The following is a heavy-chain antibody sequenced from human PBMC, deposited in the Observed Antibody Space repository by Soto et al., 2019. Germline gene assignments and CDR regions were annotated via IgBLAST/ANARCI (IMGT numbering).Heavy chain of an antibody. CDR2: IYYSGET. CDR3: ARDQGGEFLKGSGMDV. Sequence: QVQLQESGPGLVKPSETLSLTCTVSGDSISRYYWSWIRLSPGKGLEWIGYIYYSGETNYNPSVKSRVPISVDRTKNQFSPKLISVTAADTAVYYCARDQGGEFLKGSGMDVWGQGTTVTVSS. D-gene: IGHD3-10*01. J-gene: IGHJ6*02. V-gene: IGHV4-59*01. CDR1: GDSISRYY.